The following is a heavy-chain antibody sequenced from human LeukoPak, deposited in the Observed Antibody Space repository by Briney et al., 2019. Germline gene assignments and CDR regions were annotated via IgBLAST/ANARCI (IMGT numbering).Heavy chain of an antibody. V-gene: IGHV3-64*01. CDR1: GFTFSSYA. Sequence: GGSLRLSCVASGFTFSSYAMHWVRQAPGKGLEYVSAISSNGGSTYYANSVKGRFTISRDNSKNTLYLQMGSLRAEDMAVYYCARASYDYVWGSYRYPEYFQHWGQGTLVTVSS. CDR3: ARASYDYVWGSYRYPEYFQH. CDR2: ISSNGGST. J-gene: IGHJ1*01. D-gene: IGHD3-16*02.